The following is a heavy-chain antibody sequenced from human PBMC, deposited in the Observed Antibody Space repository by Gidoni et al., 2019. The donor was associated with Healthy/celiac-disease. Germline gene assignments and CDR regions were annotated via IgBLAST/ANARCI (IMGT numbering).Heavy chain of an antibody. D-gene: IGHD3-3*01. CDR3: AKSVIGVVTTNWFDP. CDR1: GFTLSSYA. J-gene: IGHJ5*02. Sequence: EVQLLESGGGLVQPGGSLRLSCAASGFTLSSYAMSWVRQAPGKGLEWVSAISGSGGSTYYADSVKGRFTISRDNSKNTLYLQMNSLRAEDTAVYYCAKSVIGVVTTNWFDPWGQGTLVTVSS. CDR2: ISGSGGST. V-gene: IGHV3-23*01.